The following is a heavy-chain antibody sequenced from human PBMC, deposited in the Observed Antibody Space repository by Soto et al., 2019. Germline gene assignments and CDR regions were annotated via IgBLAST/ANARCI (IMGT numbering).Heavy chain of an antibody. Sequence: EVQLLESGGGLVQPGGSLRLSCAASGFTFNNYAMGWVRQAPGKGLEWVSAITDSGDDTYYIDSVKGRFTISRDNSKSNLYLQMNSLRAEDPAINYCAKLGSSSWSPHYYFDYWGQGTLVPV. CDR2: ITDSGDDT. CDR1: GFTFNNYA. CDR3: AKLGSSSWSPHYYFDY. J-gene: IGHJ4*02. D-gene: IGHD2-2*01. V-gene: IGHV3-23*01.